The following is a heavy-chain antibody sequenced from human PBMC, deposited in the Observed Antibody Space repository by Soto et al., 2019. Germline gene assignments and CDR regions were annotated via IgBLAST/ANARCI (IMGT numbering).Heavy chain of an antibody. CDR2: INPNSGGT. V-gene: IGHV1-2*02. Sequence: ASVKVSCKASGYTFTGYYMHWVRQAPGQGLEWMGWINPNSGGTNYAQKFQGRVTMTRDTSISTAYMELSRLRSDDTAVYYCASLLPWAGYYTGDYFDYWGQGTLVTVSS. D-gene: IGHD3-3*01. J-gene: IGHJ4*02. CDR3: ASLLPWAGYYTGDYFDY. CDR1: GYTFTGYY.